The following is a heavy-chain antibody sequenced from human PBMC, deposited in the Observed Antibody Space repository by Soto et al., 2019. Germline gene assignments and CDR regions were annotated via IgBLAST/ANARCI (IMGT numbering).Heavy chain of an antibody. Sequence: EVQLVESGGGLVQPGGSLRLSCAASGFTFSSYSMNWVRQAPGKGLEWVSYISSSSSTIYYADSVKGRFTISRDNAKNALYLLMNSLRDEDTAVYYCARDQCSSTSRGAYYYGMDVWGQGTTVTVSS. CDR2: ISSSSSTI. CDR3: ARDQCSSTSRGAYYYGMDV. V-gene: IGHV3-48*02. D-gene: IGHD2-2*01. CDR1: GFTFSSYS. J-gene: IGHJ6*02.